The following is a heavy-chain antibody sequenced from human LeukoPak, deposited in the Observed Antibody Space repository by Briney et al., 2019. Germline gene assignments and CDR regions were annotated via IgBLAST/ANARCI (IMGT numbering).Heavy chain of an antibody. J-gene: IGHJ5*02. CDR1: GGSISSSSYY. Sequence: SETLSLTCTVSGGSISSSSYYWGWIRQPPGKGLEGIGSIYYSGSTYYNPSLKRRGTISVDTSKNQFSLKLSSVTAADTAMYYCATYYYGSGSYHWGQGTLVTVSS. CDR3: ATYYYGSGSYH. V-gene: IGHV4-39*01. CDR2: IYYSGST. D-gene: IGHD3-10*01.